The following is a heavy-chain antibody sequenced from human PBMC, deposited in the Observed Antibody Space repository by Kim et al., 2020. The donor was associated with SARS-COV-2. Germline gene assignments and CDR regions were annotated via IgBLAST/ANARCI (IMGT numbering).Heavy chain of an antibody. CDR2: ISGSGGST. J-gene: IGHJ5*02. CDR3: AKSYDGSSRHPPRFDP. V-gene: IGHV3-23*01. D-gene: IGHD3-22*01. CDR1: GFTFSNYA. Sequence: GGSLRLSCAASGFTFSNYAMSWVRQAPGKGLEWVSVISGSGGSTYYADSVKGRFTISRDNSKNTLYLQMNSLRAEDTAVYYCAKSYDGSSRHPPRFDPWGQGTLVTVSS.